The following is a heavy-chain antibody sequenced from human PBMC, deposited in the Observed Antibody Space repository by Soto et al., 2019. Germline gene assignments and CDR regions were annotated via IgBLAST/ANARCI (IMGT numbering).Heavy chain of an antibody. D-gene: IGHD2-2*01. CDR1: GFTFSSSW. CDR3: ARVAVVTRGIDY. J-gene: IGHJ4*02. V-gene: IGHV3-74*01. CDR2: INEYGTDS. Sequence: PGGSLRLSCVASGFTFSSSWMHWVRQAPGKGLVWVSRINEYGTDSNYADSVKGRFTISRDNSENTVYLHMNSLRVEDSAVYYCARVAVVTRGIDYWGQGTLVTVSS.